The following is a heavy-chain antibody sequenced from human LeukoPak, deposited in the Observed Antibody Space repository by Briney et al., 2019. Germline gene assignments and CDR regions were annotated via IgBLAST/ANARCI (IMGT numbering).Heavy chain of an antibody. CDR2: ISSSGSTI. J-gene: IGHJ4*02. CDR1: GFTFSDYY. Sequence: GGSLRLSCAASGFTFSDYYMSWIRQAPGKGLEWVSYISSSGSTIYYADPVKGRFTISRDNAKISLYLQMNSLRAEDTAVYYCARVPRATPGACDIWGQGTLVTVSS. CDR3: ARVPRATPGACDI. V-gene: IGHV3-11*01. D-gene: IGHD5-12*01.